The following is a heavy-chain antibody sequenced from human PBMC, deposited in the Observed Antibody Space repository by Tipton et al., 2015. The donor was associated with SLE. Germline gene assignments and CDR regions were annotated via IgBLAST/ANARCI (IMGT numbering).Heavy chain of an antibody. Sequence: GSLRLSCAASGFTFSSYSMNWVRQAPGKGLEWVSSISSSSSYIYYADSVKGRFTISRDNAKNSLYLQMNSLRAEDTAVYYCASQRDSSSWIDYWGQGTLVTVSS. J-gene: IGHJ4*02. CDR2: ISSSSSYI. CDR1: GFTFSSYS. D-gene: IGHD6-13*01. CDR3: ASQRDSSSWIDY. V-gene: IGHV3-21*01.